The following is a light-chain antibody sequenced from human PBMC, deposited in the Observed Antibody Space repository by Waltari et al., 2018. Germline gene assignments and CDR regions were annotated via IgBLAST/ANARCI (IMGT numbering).Light chain of an antibody. CDR2: DVS. CDR1: SDDVGGYDH. CDR3: GSYTSSDTWI. J-gene: IGLJ2*01. V-gene: IGLV2-14*03. Sequence: QSALTQPASVSGSPGQSIPISCTGTSDDVGGYDHASWYQHHPGKAPKLIIYDVSDRPSGVSNRFSGSRSTNTASLAISGLQAEDEAHYYCGSYTSSDTWIFGGGTKLTVL.